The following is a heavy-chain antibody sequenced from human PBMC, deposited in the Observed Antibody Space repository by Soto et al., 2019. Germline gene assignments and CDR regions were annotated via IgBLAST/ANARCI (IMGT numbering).Heavy chain of an antibody. CDR1: GFTISTYW. CDR3: ARAVATGAEY. V-gene: IGHV3-7*03. J-gene: IGHJ4*02. D-gene: IGHD6-19*01. CDR2: IKQDRTET. Sequence: GGSLRLSCAASGFTISTYWMSWVRQAPGKGLEWVAHIKQDRTETYYVDSVKGRFTISRDNAKNLLYLQMNSLRAEDTAVFYCARAVATGAEYWGQGTLVTVSS.